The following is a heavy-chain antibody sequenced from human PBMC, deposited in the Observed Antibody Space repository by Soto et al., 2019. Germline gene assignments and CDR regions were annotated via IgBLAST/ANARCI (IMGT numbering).Heavy chain of an antibody. D-gene: IGHD2-21*02. J-gene: IGHJ4*02. Sequence: PGGSLRLSCAASGFTFSSYWMHWVRQAPGKGLVWVSRINSDGSSTSYADSVKGRFTISRDNAKNTLYLQMNSMRAEDTAVYYCAQTAVTANGFDYWGQGTLVTVSS. CDR2: INSDGSST. CDR1: GFTFSSYW. V-gene: IGHV3-74*01. CDR3: AQTAVTANGFDY.